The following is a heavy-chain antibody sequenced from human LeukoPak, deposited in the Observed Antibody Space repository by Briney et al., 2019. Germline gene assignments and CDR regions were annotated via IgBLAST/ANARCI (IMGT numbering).Heavy chain of an antibody. D-gene: IGHD3-10*01. Sequence: GGSLRLSCAASGFTFDDYGMSWVRQAPGKGLEWVSGINWIGGSTGYADSVKGRFTISRDNAQNSLYLQMNSLRDEDAAVYYCARDSRFGKLLIPYFDYWGQGTLVTVSS. CDR3: ARDSRFGKLLIPYFDY. CDR2: INWIGGST. CDR1: GFTFDDYG. V-gene: IGHV3-20*04. J-gene: IGHJ4*02.